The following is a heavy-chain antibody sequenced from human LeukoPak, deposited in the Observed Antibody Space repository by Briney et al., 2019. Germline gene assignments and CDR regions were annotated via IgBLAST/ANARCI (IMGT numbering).Heavy chain of an antibody. Sequence: ASVKVSCKASGYIFTGYYMHWVRQAPGQGLEWMGGIIPIFGTANYAQKFQGRVTITADESTSTAYMELSSLRSEDTAVYYCARDLRMATITGAFDIWGQGTMVTVSS. D-gene: IGHD5-24*01. CDR1: GYIFTGYY. V-gene: IGHV1-69*13. CDR3: ARDLRMATITGAFDI. J-gene: IGHJ3*02. CDR2: IIPIFGTA.